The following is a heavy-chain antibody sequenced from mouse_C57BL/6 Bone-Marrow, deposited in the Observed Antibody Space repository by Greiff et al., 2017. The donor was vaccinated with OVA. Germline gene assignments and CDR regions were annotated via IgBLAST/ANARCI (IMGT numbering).Heavy chain of an antibody. CDR1: GYTFTSYG. CDR3: AVTGGGGRGLDFDD. Sequence: EVKLLESGAELVRPGSSVKMSCKTSGYTFTSYGINWVKQRPGQGLEWIGYIYIGNGYTEYNEKFKGKATLTSDTSSSTAYMQLSSLTSEDSAIYFCAVTGGGGRGLDFDDWGQGTTLTVSS. CDR2: IYIGNGYT. V-gene: IGHV1-58*01. J-gene: IGHJ2*01. D-gene: IGHD4-1*01.